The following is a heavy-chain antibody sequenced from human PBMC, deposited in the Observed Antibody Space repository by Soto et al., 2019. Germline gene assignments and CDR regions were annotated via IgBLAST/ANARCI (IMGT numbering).Heavy chain of an antibody. CDR1: GYTFTSYY. V-gene: IGHV1-46*01. D-gene: IGHD3-3*01. CDR3: ARAKGGTIFGVVLGMDV. Sequence: GASVKVSCKASGYTFTSYYMHWVRQAPGQGLEWMGIINPSGGSTSYAQKFQGRVTMTRDTSTSTVYMELSSLRSEDTAVYYCARAKGGTIFGVVLGMDVWGQGTTVTVSS. J-gene: IGHJ6*02. CDR2: INPSGGST.